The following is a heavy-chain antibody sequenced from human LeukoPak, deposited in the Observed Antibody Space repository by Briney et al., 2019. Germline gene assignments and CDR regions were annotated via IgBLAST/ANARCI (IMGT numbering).Heavy chain of an antibody. CDR3: ARGGEIWSGYYIDY. J-gene: IGHJ4*02. Sequence: KTSETLSLTCTVSGGSISSYYWSWIRQPPGKGLEWIGYIYYSGSTNYNPSLKSRVTISVDTSKNQFSLKLSSVTAADTAVYYCARGGEIWSGYYIDYWGQGTLVTVSS. CDR2: IYYSGST. D-gene: IGHD3-3*01. V-gene: IGHV4-59*12. CDR1: GGSISSYY.